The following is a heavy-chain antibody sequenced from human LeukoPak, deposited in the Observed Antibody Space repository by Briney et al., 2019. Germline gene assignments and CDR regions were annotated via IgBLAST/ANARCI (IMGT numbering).Heavy chain of an antibody. CDR1: GFTFSSYS. J-gene: IGHJ4*02. CDR3: ARAGSSQWLVDLFDF. V-gene: IGHV3-21*01. Sequence: GGSLRLSCAASGFTFSSYSMNWVRQAPGKGLEWVSSISSSNSYIYYADSVRGRFTISRDNAKNSLYLQMNSLRAEDTAVYYCARAGSSQWLVDLFDFWGQGTLVTVSS. CDR2: ISSSNSYI. D-gene: IGHD6-19*01.